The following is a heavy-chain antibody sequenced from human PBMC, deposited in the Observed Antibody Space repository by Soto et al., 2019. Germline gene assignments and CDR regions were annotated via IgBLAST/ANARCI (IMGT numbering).Heavy chain of an antibody. CDR2: ISYDGSNK. Sequence: QVQLVESGGGVVQPGRSLRLSCAASGFTFSSYGMHWVRQAPGKGLEWVAVISYDGSNKYYADSVKGRFTISRDNSKNTLYLQMNSLRAEDTAVYYCAKDAKSSGWYPADYWGQGTLVTVSS. CDR3: AKDAKSSGWYPADY. J-gene: IGHJ4*02. CDR1: GFTFSSYG. D-gene: IGHD6-19*01. V-gene: IGHV3-30*18.